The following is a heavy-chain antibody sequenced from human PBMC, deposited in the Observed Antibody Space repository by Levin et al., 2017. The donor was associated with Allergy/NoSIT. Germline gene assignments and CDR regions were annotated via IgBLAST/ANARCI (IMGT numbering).Heavy chain of an antibody. CDR3: AKVPRPYGSGSD. CDR2: ISYDGSNK. J-gene: IGHJ4*02. Sequence: GESLKISCAASGFTFSSYGMHWVRQAPGKGLEWVAVISYDGSNKYYADSVKGRFTISRDNSKNTLYLQMNSLRAEDTAVYYCAKVPRPYGSGSDWGQGTLVTVSS. CDR1: GFTFSSYG. V-gene: IGHV3-30*18. D-gene: IGHD3-10*01.